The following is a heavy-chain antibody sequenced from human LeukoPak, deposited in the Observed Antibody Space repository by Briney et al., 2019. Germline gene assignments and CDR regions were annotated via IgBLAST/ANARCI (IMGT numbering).Heavy chain of an antibody. CDR2: MNPNSGNT. CDR3: ARRYKNVVVPGYYMDV. Sequence: ASVMVSCKASGYTFTSYDINRGRQATGQGPEGRGWMNPNSGNTGYAQKFQGRVTMTRNTSISTAYMELTSLTPEDTAVYYCARRYKNVVVPGYYMDVWGKGTTVTVSS. D-gene: IGHD2/OR15-2a*01. CDR1: GYTFTSYD. J-gene: IGHJ6*03. V-gene: IGHV1-8*01.